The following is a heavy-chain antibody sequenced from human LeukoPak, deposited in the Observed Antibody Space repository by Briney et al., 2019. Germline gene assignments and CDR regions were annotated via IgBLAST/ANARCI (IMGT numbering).Heavy chain of an antibody. CDR3: ARTSNYCSPYFDY. D-gene: IGHD3-10*01. CDR2: VYYSGST. CDR1: GYSISSGYY. V-gene: IGHV4-61*01. J-gene: IGHJ4*02. Sequence: SETLSLTCTVSGYSISSGYYWGWIRQPPGKGLEWIGYVYYSGSTNYSPSLNSRVTISIDTSKNKFSLKLTSVTAADTAVYYCARTSNYCSPYFDYWGQGALVTVSS.